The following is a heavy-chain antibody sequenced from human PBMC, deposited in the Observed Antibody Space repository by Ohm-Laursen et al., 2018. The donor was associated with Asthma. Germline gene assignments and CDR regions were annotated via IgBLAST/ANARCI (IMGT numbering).Heavy chain of an antibody. J-gene: IGHJ4*02. D-gene: IGHD5-24*01. CDR2: VYGDGSNT. Sequence: SLRLSCAASGFTFSTYWMHWVRQAPGKGLVWVSRVYGDGSNTIYADSVKGRFTISRDNSKNTLFLQMNSLRAEDTAVYYCAKDGDAYIDYWGQGTLVTVSS. CDR3: AKDGDAYIDY. V-gene: IGHV3-74*01. CDR1: GFTFSTYW.